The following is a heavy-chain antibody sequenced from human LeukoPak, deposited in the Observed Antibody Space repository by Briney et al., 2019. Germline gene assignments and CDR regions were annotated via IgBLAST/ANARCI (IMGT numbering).Heavy chain of an antibody. CDR2: IIPIFGTA. J-gene: IGHJ3*02. D-gene: IGHD2-21*02. CDR3: ARVNCGGDCYSDRGAFDI. V-gene: IGHV1-69*13. Sequence: SVKVSCKASGGTFSSYTITWVRQAPGQGLEWMGGIIPIFGTANYAQKFQGRITITADESTSTAYMELSSERSKDTAVYYCARVNCGGDCYSDRGAFDIWGQGTMVTVSS. CDR1: GGTFSSYT.